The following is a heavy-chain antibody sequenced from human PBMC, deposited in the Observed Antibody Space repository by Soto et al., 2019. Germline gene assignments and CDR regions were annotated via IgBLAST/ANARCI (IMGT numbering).Heavy chain of an antibody. J-gene: IGHJ4*02. V-gene: IGHV3-9*01. D-gene: IGHD6-19*01. CDR3: VRMGRKLTWLQWPVDY. CDR1: GFTFDDYA. CDR2: ISWNSGCI. Sequence: EVQLVESGGGLAQPGRSLRLSCAASGFTFDDYAMHWVRQTPGKGLERVSSISWNSGCIDYADSVRGRFIISRDNAENYLYLQLRDLRREDTAVYYCVRMGRKLTWLQWPVDYWGRGTLVTVSS.